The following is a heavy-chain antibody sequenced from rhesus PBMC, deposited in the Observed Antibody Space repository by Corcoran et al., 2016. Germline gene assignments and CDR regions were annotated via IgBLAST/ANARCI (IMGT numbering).Heavy chain of an antibody. CDR1: GFTFGSYD. CDR3: TRVPHGYSSGWAFDY. Sequence: EVQLVESGGGLVQPGGSLRLSCAASGFTFGSYDMSWVRQAPGKGLEWFSYISYSGKTIYYPDSVKGRFTISRDNAKNSLSLHMSSLRAEDTAMYYCTRVPHGYSSGWAFDYWGQGVLVTVSS. J-gene: IGHJ4*01. D-gene: IGHD6-31*01. V-gene: IGHV3-136*01. CDR2: ISYSGKTI.